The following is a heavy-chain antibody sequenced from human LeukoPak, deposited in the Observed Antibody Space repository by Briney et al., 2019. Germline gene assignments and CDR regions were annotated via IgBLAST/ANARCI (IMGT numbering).Heavy chain of an antibody. V-gene: IGHV3-23*01. J-gene: IGHJ6*03. CDR2: ISGGGGIT. CDR1: GFTFDSYA. D-gene: IGHD2-2*01. CDR3: AKYGVDCSSTSCYPLYYMDV. Sequence: GWSLRLSXPASGFTFDSYAMTWVRQAPGKGLEWVSGISGGGGITNYADSVKGRFTISRDDSKYTLFLQMNSLRAEDTAVYYCAKYGVDCSSTSCYPLYYMDVWGKRTTVTVSS.